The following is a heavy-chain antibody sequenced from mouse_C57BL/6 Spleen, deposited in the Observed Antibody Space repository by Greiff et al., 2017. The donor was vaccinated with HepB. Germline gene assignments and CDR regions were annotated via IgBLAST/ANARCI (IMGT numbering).Heavy chain of an antibody. J-gene: IGHJ3*01. D-gene: IGHD1-1*01. V-gene: IGHV6-3*01. CDR3: TEEDYGSPWFAY. Sequence: EVKLVESGGGLVQPGGSMKLSCVASGFTFSNYWMNWVRQSPEKGLEWVAQIRLKSDNYATHYAESVKGRFTISRDDSKGNVYRQMNNLRAEYTGIDYCTEEDYGSPWFAYWGQGTLVTVSA. CDR1: GFTFSNYW. CDR2: IRLKSDNYAT.